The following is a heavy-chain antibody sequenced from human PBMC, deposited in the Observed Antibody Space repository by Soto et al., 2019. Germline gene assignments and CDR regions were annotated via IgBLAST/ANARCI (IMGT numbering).Heavy chain of an antibody. D-gene: IGHD6-13*01. J-gene: IGHJ4*02. CDR1: GGTFSSYA. V-gene: IGHV1-69*01. CDR2: IIPIFGTS. CDR3: ARDSPSGRSSPRPFDY. Sequence: QVQLVQSGAEVKKPGSSVKVSCKASGGTFSSYAISWVRQAPGQGLEWMGGIIPIFGTSNYAQKFQGRVTITADESTSTAYMELSSLRSEDTAVYYCARDSPSGRSSPRPFDYWGQGTLVTVSS.